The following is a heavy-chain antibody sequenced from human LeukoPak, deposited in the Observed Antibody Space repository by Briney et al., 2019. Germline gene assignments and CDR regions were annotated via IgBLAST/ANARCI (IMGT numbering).Heavy chain of an antibody. CDR1: GFTFGDYA. CDR3: TRGSPDNYGDYEWFDP. CDR2: IRSKAYGGTT. J-gene: IGHJ5*02. V-gene: IGHV3-49*04. Sequence: PGGSLRLSCTASGFTFGDYAMSWARQAPGKGLEWVGFIRSKAYGGTTEYAASVKGRFTISRDDSKSIAYLQMNSLKTEDTAVYYCTRGSPDNYGDYEWFDPWGQGTLVTVSS. D-gene: IGHD4-17*01.